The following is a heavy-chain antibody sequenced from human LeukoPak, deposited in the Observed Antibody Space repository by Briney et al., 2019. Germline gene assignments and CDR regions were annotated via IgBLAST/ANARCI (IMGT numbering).Heavy chain of an antibody. V-gene: IGHV3-7*03. CDR1: GFTFSNLW. Sequence: GGSLRLSCAASGFTFSNLWMSWVRQAPGKGLKWVANIKQDGSEKYYVDSVKGRFTISRDNAQNSLYLQMNSLRAEDTAIYYCATSAAAAGTDWGQGTLVTVSS. J-gene: IGHJ4*02. D-gene: IGHD6-13*01. CDR2: IKQDGSEK. CDR3: ATSAAAAGTD.